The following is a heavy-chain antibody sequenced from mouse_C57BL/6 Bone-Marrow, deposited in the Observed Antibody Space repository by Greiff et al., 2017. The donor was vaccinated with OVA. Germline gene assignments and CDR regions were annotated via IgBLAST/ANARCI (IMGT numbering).Heavy chain of an antibody. D-gene: IGHD1-1*01. CDR1: GYTFTDYN. J-gene: IGHJ2*01. Sequence: EIQLQQSGPELVKPGASVKIPCKASGYTFTDYNMDWVKQSHGKSLEWIGEINPNNGGTIYNQKFKGKATLTVDKSSSTAYMELRSLTSEDTAVYYCARSYYGSSPFDYWGQGTTLTVSS. CDR3: ARSYYGSSPFDY. CDR2: INPNNGGT. V-gene: IGHV1-18*01.